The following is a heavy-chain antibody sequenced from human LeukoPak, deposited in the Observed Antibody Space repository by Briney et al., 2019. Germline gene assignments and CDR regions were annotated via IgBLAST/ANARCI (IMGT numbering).Heavy chain of an antibody. CDR2: INHSGST. CDR3: ARDLGYGDYWIEDEAFDI. CDR1: GGSFSGYY. Sequence: SETLSLTCAVYGGSFSGYYWSWIRQPPGKGLEWIGEINHSGSTNYNPSLKSRITISVDTSKNQFSLKLSSVTAADTAVYYCARDLGYGDYWIEDEAFDIWGQGTMVTVSS. V-gene: IGHV4-34*01. D-gene: IGHD4-17*01. J-gene: IGHJ3*02.